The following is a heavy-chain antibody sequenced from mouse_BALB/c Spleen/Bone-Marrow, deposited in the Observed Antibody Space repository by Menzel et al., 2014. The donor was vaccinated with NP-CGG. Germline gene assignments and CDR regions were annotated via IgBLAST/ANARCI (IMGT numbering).Heavy chain of an antibody. D-gene: IGHD2-12*01. CDR3: ARDGDYSYAWFAY. J-gene: IGHJ3*01. CDR1: GFTFSDYY. CDR2: ISDGGSYT. V-gene: IGHV5-4*02. Sequence: EVMLVESGGGLVKPGGSLKLSRAASGFTFSDYYMYWVRQTPEKRLEWVAIISDGGSYTFYPDGVKGRFTISRDNAKNSLYLQMSSLKSEDTAMYYCARDGDYSYAWFAYWGQGTLVTVSA.